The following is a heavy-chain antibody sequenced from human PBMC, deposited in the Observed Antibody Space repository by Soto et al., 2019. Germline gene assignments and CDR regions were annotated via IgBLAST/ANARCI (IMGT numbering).Heavy chain of an antibody. J-gene: IGHJ4*02. V-gene: IGHV3-30*18. D-gene: IGHD1-26*01. Sequence: SLRLSCAASGFTFSSYGMHWVRQAPGKGLEWVAVISYDGSNKYYADSVKGRFTISRDNSKNTLYLQMNSLRAEDTAVYYCAKDLVGATNQAFDYWGQGTLVTVSS. CDR3: AKDLVGATNQAFDY. CDR2: ISYDGSNK. CDR1: GFTFSSYG.